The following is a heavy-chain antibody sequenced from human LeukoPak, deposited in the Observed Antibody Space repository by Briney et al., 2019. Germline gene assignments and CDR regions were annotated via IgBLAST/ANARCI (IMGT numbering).Heavy chain of an antibody. V-gene: IGHV1-69*04. J-gene: IGHJ5*02. D-gene: IGHD6-6*01. CDR1: VGTFRRYA. CDR2: IIPILGIA. CDR3: ARDREVSPSIAAYGGFDP. Sequence: SVKVSCKSSVGTFRRYAISGVRRAPGQGREWVGRIIPILGIAKYAQKFQGSVTITADKPTSTAYMELSSLRSEDTGVYYCARDREVSPSIAAYGGFDPWGQGTLVTVSS.